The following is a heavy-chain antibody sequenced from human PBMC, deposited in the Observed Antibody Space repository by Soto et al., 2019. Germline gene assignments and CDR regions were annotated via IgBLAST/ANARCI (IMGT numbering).Heavy chain of an antibody. D-gene: IGHD2-2*01. CDR2: ISSSSSTI. V-gene: IGHV3-48*01. CDR3: ARGDGYCTSNSCFHLPDAFDI. Sequence: EVQLVESGGGLVQPGGSLRLSCAASGFTFSGYSMNWVRQAPGKGLEWISYISSSSSTIYYADSVKGRFTISRDNGKNSLYLQMNSLRAEDTAVYYCARGDGYCTSNSCFHLPDAFDIWGQGTMVTVSS. CDR1: GFTFSGYS. J-gene: IGHJ3*02.